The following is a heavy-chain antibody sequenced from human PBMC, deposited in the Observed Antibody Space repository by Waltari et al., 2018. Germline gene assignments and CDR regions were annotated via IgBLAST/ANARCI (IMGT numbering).Heavy chain of an antibody. J-gene: IGHJ4*02. D-gene: IGHD3-22*01. Sequence: EVQLVESGGGLVQPGGSLSLACAASGFTFRGYSMNWVRQAPGKGPEWISYINSGSTTISYADSVRGRFTISRDNAKSFLYLDLFSLRAEDTAVYYCVRDPYHDPSGYPGYWGQGTLVTVSS. CDR2: INSGSTTI. CDR1: GFTFRGYS. CDR3: VRDPYHDPSGYPGY. V-gene: IGHV3-48*01.